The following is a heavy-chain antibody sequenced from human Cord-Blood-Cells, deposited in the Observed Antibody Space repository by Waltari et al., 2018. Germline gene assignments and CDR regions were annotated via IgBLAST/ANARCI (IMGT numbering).Heavy chain of an antibody. V-gene: IGHV4-39*07. Sequence: QLQLQESGPGLVKPSETLSLTCTVSGGSISSSRYYWGWIRQPPGKGLEWIGSIYYSGSTYYNPSLKRRVTISVDTSTNQFSLKLSSVTAADTAVYYCAGSIAAASYYFDYWCQGTLVTVSS. J-gene: IGHJ4*02. D-gene: IGHD6-13*01. CDR3: AGSIAAASYYFDY. CDR1: GGSISSSRYY. CDR2: IYYSGST.